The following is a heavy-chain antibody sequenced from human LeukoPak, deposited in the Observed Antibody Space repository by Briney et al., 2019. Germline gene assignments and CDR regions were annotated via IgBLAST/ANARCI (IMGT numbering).Heavy chain of an antibody. V-gene: IGHV3-30-3*01. CDR1: AFTFSTSA. D-gene: IGHD6-19*01. CDR3: ARGGSGWYPGAFDI. Sequence: GRSLRLSCAASAFTFSTSAMHWVRQAPGKGLDWVAVISYDGSNKYYADSVKGRFTISRDNSKNTLYLQMNSLRAEDTAVYYCARGGSGWYPGAFDIWGQGTVVTVSS. CDR2: ISYDGSNK. J-gene: IGHJ3*02.